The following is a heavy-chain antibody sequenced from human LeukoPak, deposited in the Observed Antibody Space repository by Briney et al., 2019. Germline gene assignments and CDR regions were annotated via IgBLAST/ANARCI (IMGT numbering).Heavy chain of an antibody. Sequence: SVKGRFTISRDNAKTSLYLQMNSLRAEDTALYYCSRGCPNGVCYVDSWGQGTLVTVSS. CDR3: SRGCPNGVCYVDS. V-gene: IGHV3-21*01. J-gene: IGHJ4*02. D-gene: IGHD2-8*01.